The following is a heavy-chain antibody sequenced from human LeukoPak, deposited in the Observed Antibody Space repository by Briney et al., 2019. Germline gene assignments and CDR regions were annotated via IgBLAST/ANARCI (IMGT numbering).Heavy chain of an antibody. CDR1: GGSFSGYY. CDR3: ARVTMIVVVNWFDP. CDR2: INQSGST. V-gene: IGHV4-34*01. D-gene: IGHD3-22*01. Sequence: SETLSLTCAVYGGSFSGYYWSWIRQPPGKGLEWIGEINQSGSTNYNPSLKSRVTISVDTSKNQFSLKVNSVTAADTAVYYCARVTMIVVVNWFDPWGQGTLVTVSS. J-gene: IGHJ5*02.